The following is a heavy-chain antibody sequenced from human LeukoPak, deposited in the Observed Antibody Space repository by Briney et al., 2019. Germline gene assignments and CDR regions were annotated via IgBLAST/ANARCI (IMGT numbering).Heavy chain of an antibody. CDR3: ASGYSGYQSDY. Sequence: PGTSPRLSCAASGFTFSSYWMSWVRHIPGKGLEWLANIKEDGSDQYYVDSVKGRFTISRDNAKNSLYLQMNSLRVEDTAVYYCASGYSGYQSDYWGQGTLVTVSS. D-gene: IGHD5-12*01. V-gene: IGHV3-7*01. CDR2: IKEDGSDQ. J-gene: IGHJ4*02. CDR1: GFTFSSYW.